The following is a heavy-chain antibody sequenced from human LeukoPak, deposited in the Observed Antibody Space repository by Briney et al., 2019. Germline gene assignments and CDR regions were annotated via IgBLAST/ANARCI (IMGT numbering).Heavy chain of an antibody. CDR1: GFTFSSYW. D-gene: IGHD6-13*01. V-gene: IGHV3-74*01. J-gene: IGHJ4*02. Sequence: GGSLKLSCAASGFTFSSYWMHWVRQAPGKGLVWVSRINSDGSSTSYADSVKGRLTISRDNSKNTLYLQMNSLRAEDTAVYYCAKDPIAAAGLNYFDYWGQGTLVTVSS. CDR3: AKDPIAAAGLNYFDY. CDR2: INSDGSST.